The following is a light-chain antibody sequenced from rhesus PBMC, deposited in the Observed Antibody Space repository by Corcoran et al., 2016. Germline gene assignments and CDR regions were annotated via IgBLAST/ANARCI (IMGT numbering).Light chain of an antibody. J-gene: IGKJ4*01. V-gene: IGKV3-42*01. Sequence: EIVMTQSTATLSLSPGERATLSCRASQSVSSSLAWYQQTPGQAPQLPIHGASRRAPGIPARFSGRGSGTEVTLTISSLEPEDGGVYCCQQDCSLPPLTFGGGTKVELK. CDR2: GAS. CDR3: QQDCSLPPLT. CDR1: QSVSSS.